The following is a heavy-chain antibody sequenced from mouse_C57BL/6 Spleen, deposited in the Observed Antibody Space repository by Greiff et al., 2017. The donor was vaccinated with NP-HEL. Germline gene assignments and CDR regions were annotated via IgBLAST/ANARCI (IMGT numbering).Heavy chain of an antibody. J-gene: IGHJ4*01. Sequence: EVQVVESGGGLVQPGGSLSLSCAASGFTFTDYYMSWVRQPPGKALEWLGFIRHKANGYTTEYSVSVKGRFTISRDNSQSILYLQMNALRAEDSATYYCARFIYYDYLMDDWGQGTSVTVSS. CDR3: ARFIYYDYLMDD. D-gene: IGHD2-4*01. CDR1: GFTFTDYY. V-gene: IGHV7-3*01. CDR2: IRHKANGYTT.